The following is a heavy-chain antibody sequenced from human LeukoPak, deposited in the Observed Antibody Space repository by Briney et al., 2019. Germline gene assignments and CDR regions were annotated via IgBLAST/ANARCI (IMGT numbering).Heavy chain of an antibody. CDR3: AKNQGQWLVPVDY. V-gene: IGHV3-23*01. CDR2: MSGSGGST. Sequence: GGSLRLSCAASGFTFSNYAMSWVRQAPGKGLEWVSSMSGSGGSTYYADSVKGRFTIYRDNSKNTIYLQMNNLRAEDTALYYCAKNQGQWLVPVDYWGQGTLVTISS. D-gene: IGHD6-19*01. J-gene: IGHJ4*02. CDR1: GFTFSNYA.